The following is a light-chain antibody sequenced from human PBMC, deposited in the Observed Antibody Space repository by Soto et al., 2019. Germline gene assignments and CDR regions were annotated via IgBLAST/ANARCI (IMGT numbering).Light chain of an antibody. Sequence: QSVLTQPPSASGSPGQSVTISCTGTSSDVGGYNYVSWYQQYPGRAPKLMIYEVTKRPSGVPDRFSGSKSGNTASLTVSGLQAEEEGDYYCSSYAASNNFYFVFGGGTKLTVL. CDR2: EVT. V-gene: IGLV2-8*01. CDR3: SSYAASNNFYFV. CDR1: SSDVGGYNY. J-gene: IGLJ3*02.